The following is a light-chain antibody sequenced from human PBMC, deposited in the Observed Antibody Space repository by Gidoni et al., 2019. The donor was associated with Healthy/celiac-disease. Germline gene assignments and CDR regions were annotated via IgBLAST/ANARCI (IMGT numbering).Light chain of an antibody. Sequence: QSVLTQPPSVSGAPGQRVTISCTGSSSNIGAGYDVHWSHQLPGTAPKLLIYDNNNRPSGVPDRFSGSKSGTSASLAITGRQAEDETDYYCQSYDSSLSGWVFGGGTKLTVL. CDR3: QSYDSSLSGWV. CDR1: SSNIGAGYD. V-gene: IGLV1-40*01. J-gene: IGLJ3*02. CDR2: DNN.